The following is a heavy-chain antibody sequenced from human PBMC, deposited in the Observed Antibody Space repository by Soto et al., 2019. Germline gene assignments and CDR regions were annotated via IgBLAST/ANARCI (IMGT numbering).Heavy chain of an antibody. CDR1: GFNFSNYY. Sequence: QVHLVESGGALVRPGGSLRLSCAASGFNFSNYYMNWIRQAPGKGLEWVAYISRNGSSIYYADSVKGRLTISRDNVKNSLYLQMNSLRGEDTAVYFCASARRLPGYWGQGPLVSVSS. J-gene: IGHJ4*02. D-gene: IGHD3-9*01. V-gene: IGHV3-11*01. CDR2: ISRNGSSI. CDR3: ASARRLPGY.